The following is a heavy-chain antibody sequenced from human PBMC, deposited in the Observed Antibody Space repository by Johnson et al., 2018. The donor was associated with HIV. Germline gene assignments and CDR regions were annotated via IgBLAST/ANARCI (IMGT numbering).Heavy chain of an antibody. J-gene: IGHJ3*02. CDR3: ARSRWGSTLGALDI. CDR2: IGTAGDT. V-gene: IGHV3-13*01. D-gene: IGHD1-26*01. CDR1: GFTFSSYA. Sequence: VQLVESGGGVVQPGRSLRLSCAASGFTFSSYAMHWVRQATGKGLEWVSAIGTAGDTYYPDSVKGRFTISRENAKNSLYLQMNSLRAGDTAVYYCARSRWGSTLGALDIWGQGTMVTVSS.